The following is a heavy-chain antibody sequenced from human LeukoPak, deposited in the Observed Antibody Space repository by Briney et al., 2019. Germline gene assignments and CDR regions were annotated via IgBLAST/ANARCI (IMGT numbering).Heavy chain of an antibody. Sequence: QPGGSLRLSCAASGFTFSGYAMSWVRQAPGKGLEWVSILSGSDDTIYYADSVKGRFTISRDNSKNTLYLQMNSLRAEDTAVYYCAKGPPEGYSSSWYCDYWGQGTLVTVSS. CDR3: AKGPPEGYSSSWYCDY. J-gene: IGHJ4*02. CDR2: LSGSDDTI. V-gene: IGHV3-23*01. D-gene: IGHD6-13*01. CDR1: GFTFSGYA.